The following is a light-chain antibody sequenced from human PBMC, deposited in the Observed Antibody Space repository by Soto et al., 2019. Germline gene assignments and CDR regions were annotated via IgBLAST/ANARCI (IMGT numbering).Light chain of an antibody. J-gene: IGKJ1*01. V-gene: IGKV1-39*01. CDR1: QHISTY. CDR3: EQSSTIPRT. Sequence: DIQMTQSPSSVSASVGDRATITCRSSQHISTYLNWYQHKPGKAPKLLVYAASTLQSGVPSRFSGSGSGTDFRLTISSLQPEDFATYYCEQSSTIPRTFGQGTKVDIK. CDR2: AAS.